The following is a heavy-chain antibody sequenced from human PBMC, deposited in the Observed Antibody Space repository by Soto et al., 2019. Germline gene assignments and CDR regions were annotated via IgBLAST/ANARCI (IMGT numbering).Heavy chain of an antibody. Sequence: GGSLRLSCAASGLTFSDYYMSWIRQAPGKGLEWVSYITSSGSYTKYADSVKGRFTISRDNAKNSLYLQMNSLRAEDTAVYYCAKGRSYYYYYGVDDWGQGTTVTVAS. J-gene: IGHJ6*02. CDR3: AKGRSYYYYYGVDD. V-gene: IGHV3-11*05. CDR1: GLTFSDYY. CDR2: ITSSGSYT.